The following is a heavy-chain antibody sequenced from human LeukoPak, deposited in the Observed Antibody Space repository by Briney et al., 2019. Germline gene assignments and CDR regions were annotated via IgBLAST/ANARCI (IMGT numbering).Heavy chain of an antibody. CDR3: ARGAIYCSGGSCYLEGNWFDP. D-gene: IGHD2-15*01. V-gene: IGHV1-69*05. J-gene: IGHJ5*02. CDR1: GGTFSSYA. CDR2: IIPIFGTA. Sequence: SVKVSCKASGGTFSSYAISWVRQAPGQGLEWMGRIIPIFGTANYAQKFQGRVTITTDESTSTAYMGLSSLRSEDTAVYYCARGAIYCSGGSCYLEGNWFDPWGQGTLVTVSS.